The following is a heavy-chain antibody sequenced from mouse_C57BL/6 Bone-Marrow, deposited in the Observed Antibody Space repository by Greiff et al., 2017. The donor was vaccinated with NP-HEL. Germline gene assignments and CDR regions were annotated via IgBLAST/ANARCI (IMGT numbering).Heavy chain of an antibody. V-gene: IGHV1-78*01. Sequence: VQLQESDAELVKPGASVKISCKVSGYTFTDHTIHWMKQRPEQGLEWIGYIYPRDGSTKYNEKFKGKATLTADKSSSTAYMQLNSLTSEDSAVYFCAREGIYYDYLFAYWGQGTLVTVSA. CDR3: AREGIYYDYLFAY. J-gene: IGHJ3*01. CDR2: IYPRDGST. CDR1: GYTFTDHT. D-gene: IGHD2-4*01.